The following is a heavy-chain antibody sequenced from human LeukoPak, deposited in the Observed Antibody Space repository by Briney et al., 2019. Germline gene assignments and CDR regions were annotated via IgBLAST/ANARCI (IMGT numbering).Heavy chain of an antibody. CDR1: GYTFTSYY. CDR2: INPSGGST. CDR3: ARGGQTYYYDSSGYYADY. J-gene: IGHJ4*02. Sequence: GASVKVSCKASGYTFTSYYMHWVRRAPGQGLEWMGIINPSGGSTSYAQKFQGRVTMTRDTSTSTVYMELSSLRSEDTAVYYCARGGQTYYYDSSGYYADYWGQGTLVTVSS. D-gene: IGHD3-22*01. V-gene: IGHV1-46*01.